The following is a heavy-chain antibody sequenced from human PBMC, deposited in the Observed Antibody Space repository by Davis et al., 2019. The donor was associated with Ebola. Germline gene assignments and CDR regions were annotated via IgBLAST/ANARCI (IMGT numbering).Heavy chain of an antibody. D-gene: IGHD6-19*01. CDR3: AKVGGSGWPLDY. CDR2: VSASGAT. J-gene: IGHJ4*02. Sequence: GESLKISCAVSGFTFSSNAMTWVRQAPGKGLEWVGGVSASGATYYADAVKGRVTITRDNSKNTVDLQMNSLRAEDTAVYYCAKVGGSGWPLDYWGQGTLVTVSP. V-gene: IGHV3-23*01. CDR1: GFTFSSNA.